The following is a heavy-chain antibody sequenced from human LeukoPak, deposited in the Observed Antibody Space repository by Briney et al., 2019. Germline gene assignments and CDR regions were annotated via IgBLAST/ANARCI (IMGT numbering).Heavy chain of an antibody. J-gene: IGHJ5*02. Sequence: ASVKVSCQASGYLFKSYGIDWVRQAPGQGLEWMGWISAYSGDTELAQRFQDRVTLTRDTSTTTMYMELRSLRLDDTAIYYCARDKVGWSELGGRYNSFDPWGQGTLVSVSS. CDR1: GYLFKSYG. CDR2: ISAYSGDT. V-gene: IGHV1-18*01. D-gene: IGHD3-10*01. CDR3: ARDKVGWSELGGRYNSFDP.